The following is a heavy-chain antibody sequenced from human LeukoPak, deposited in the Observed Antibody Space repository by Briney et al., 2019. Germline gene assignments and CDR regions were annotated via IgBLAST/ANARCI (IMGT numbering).Heavy chain of an antibody. Sequence: SETLSLTCTVSGGSINSYYWSWIRQPPGKGLEWIGYIYYSGSTNYNPSLKSRVTISVDTSKNQFSLKLSSVTAADTAVYYCARADSRYSSGWYGNWFDPWGQGTLVTVSS. D-gene: IGHD6-19*01. J-gene: IGHJ5*02. CDR1: GGSINSYY. V-gene: IGHV4-59*08. CDR3: ARADSRYSSGWYGNWFDP. CDR2: IYYSGST.